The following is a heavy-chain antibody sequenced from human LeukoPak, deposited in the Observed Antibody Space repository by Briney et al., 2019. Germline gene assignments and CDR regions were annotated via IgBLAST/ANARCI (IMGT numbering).Heavy chain of an antibody. CDR2: INHSGST. CDR1: GGSFSGYY. J-gene: IGHJ5*02. CDR3: ARGETGIFGVVANWFDP. D-gene: IGHD3-3*01. Sequence: SETLSLTCAVYGGSFSGYYWSWIRQPPGKGLEWIGEINHSGSTNYNPSLKSRVTISVDTSKNQFSLKLSSVTAADTAVYYCARGETGIFGVVANWFDPWGQGTLVTVSS. V-gene: IGHV4-34*01.